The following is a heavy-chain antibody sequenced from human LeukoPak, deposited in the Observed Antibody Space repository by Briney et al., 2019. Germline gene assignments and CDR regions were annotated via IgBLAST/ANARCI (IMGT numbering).Heavy chain of an antibody. Sequence: ASVKVSCKASGYSFTSYGISWVRQAPGQGLEWMGWISGYDGNTNYAQKFQGRVTMTTDTSTTTAYMELRSLRSDDTAVYYCARDQGYCSSNTCYRFDYWGQGTLVTVSS. CDR2: ISGYDGNT. J-gene: IGHJ4*02. D-gene: IGHD2-2*01. V-gene: IGHV1-18*01. CDR3: ARDQGYCSSNTCYRFDY. CDR1: GYSFTSYG.